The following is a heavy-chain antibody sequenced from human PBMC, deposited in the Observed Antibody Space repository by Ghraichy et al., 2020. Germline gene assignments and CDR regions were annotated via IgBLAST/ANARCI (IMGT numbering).Heavy chain of an antibody. D-gene: IGHD5-12*01. CDR3: ARGSDYDFDY. CDR1: GVSISSYY. J-gene: IGHJ4*02. CDR2: MSYSGST. Sequence: ESLNISCTVSGVSISSYYWGWIRQPPGKGLEWIGYMSYSGSTNYNPSLKSRVTISLDTSKNQFSLKLSSVTAADTAVYYCARGSDYDFDYWGQGTLVTVSS. V-gene: IGHV4-59*01.